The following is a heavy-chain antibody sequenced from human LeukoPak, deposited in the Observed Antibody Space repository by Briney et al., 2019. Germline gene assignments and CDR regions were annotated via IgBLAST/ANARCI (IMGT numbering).Heavy chain of an antibody. CDR2: MYYSGST. J-gene: IGHJ5*02. Sequence: SETLSLTCSVSGGSISSYYWSWIRQPPGKGLEWIGYMYYSGSTNYNPSLKSRVTMSVDTSKNQFSLKLNSVTAADTAVYYCARGPRFGELLWHWFDPWGQGTLVTVSS. D-gene: IGHD3-10*01. CDR1: GGSISSYY. CDR3: ARGPRFGELLWHWFDP. V-gene: IGHV4-59*01.